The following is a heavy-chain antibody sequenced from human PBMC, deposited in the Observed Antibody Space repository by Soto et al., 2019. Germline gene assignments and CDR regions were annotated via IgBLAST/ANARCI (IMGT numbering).Heavy chain of an antibody. CDR2: IYYSGST. D-gene: IGHD5-18*01. CDR1: GGSISSSSYY. J-gene: IGHJ4*02. CDR3: ARLQGYSYGFLVGEFDY. Sequence: SETLSLTCTVSGGSISSSSYYWGWIRQPPGKGLEWIGSIYYSGSTYYNPSLKSRVTISVDTSKNQFSLKLSSVTAADTAVYYCARLQGYSYGFLVGEFDYWGQGTLVTVSS. V-gene: IGHV4-39*01.